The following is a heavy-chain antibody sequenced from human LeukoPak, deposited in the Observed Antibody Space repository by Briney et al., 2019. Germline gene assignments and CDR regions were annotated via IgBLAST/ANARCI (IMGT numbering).Heavy chain of an antibody. D-gene: IGHD2-15*01. J-gene: IGHJ4*02. Sequence: GGSLRLSCVASGLTFSRYWMGWVRQAPGKGLEWVATIKTDGSQKLYVDSVRGRFTISRDNAENSLYLQMNSLRAEDTAVYYCAKGGGSIGRSYYFDYWGQGTLVTVSS. CDR2: IKTDGSQK. V-gene: IGHV3-7*01. CDR1: GLTFSRYW. CDR3: AKGGGSIGRSYYFDY.